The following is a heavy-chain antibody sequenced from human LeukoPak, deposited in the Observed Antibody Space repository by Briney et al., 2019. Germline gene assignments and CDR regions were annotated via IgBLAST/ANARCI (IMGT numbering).Heavy chain of an antibody. CDR1: GYTFTSYG. CDR2: ISAYNGNT. J-gene: IGHJ6*02. D-gene: IGHD3-9*01. CDR3: ARDRPSGLRYFDWLSQDYYYGMDV. V-gene: IGHV1-18*01. Sequence: GASVKVSCKASGYTFTSYGISWVRQAPGQGLEWMGWISAYNGNTNYAQKLQGRVTMTTDTSTSTAYMELRSLRSDDTAVYYCARDRPSGLRYFDWLSQDYYYGMDVWGQGTTVTVSS.